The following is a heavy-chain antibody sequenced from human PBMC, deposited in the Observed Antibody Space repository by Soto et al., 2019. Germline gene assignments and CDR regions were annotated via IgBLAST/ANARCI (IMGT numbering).Heavy chain of an antibody. CDR1: GGSISSSSYY. D-gene: IGHD7-27*01. CDR3: ASISELGTADY. CDR2: IYYSGST. J-gene: IGHJ4*02. Sequence: QLQLQESGPGLVKPSETLSLTCTVSGGSISSSSYYWGWIRQPTGKGLEWIGSIYYSGSTYYNPSLKSRVTISVDTSKNQFSLKLSSVTAADTAVYYCASISELGTADYWGQGTLVTVSS. V-gene: IGHV4-39*01.